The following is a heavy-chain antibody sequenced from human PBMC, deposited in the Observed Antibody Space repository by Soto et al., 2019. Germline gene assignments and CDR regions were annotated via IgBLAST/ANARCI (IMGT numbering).Heavy chain of an antibody. Sequence: PGGSLRLSCAASGFTFSSYGMHWVRQAPGKGLEWVAVISYDGSNKYYADSVKGRFTISRDNSKNTLYLQMNSLRAEDTAVYYCAKDIVVVPAAIWSLYYYYYYGMDVWGQGTTVTVSS. CDR2: ISYDGSNK. J-gene: IGHJ6*02. D-gene: IGHD2-2*02. CDR3: AKDIVVVPAAIWSLYYYYYYGMDV. V-gene: IGHV3-30*18. CDR1: GFTFSSYG.